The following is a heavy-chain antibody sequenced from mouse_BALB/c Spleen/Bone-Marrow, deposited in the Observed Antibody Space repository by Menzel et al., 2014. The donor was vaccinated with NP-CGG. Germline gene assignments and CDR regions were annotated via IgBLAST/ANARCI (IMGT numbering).Heavy chain of an antibody. CDR3: ARQITTVDYAMDY. V-gene: IGHV1-7*01. D-gene: IGHD1-1*01. CDR2: INPSTGYT. Sequence: QVQLQQSGAELAKPGASVKMSCEASGYAFTSYWMHWVKQRPGQGLEWIGYINPSTGYTEYNQKFKDKATLTAGKSSSTAYMQLSSLTSEDSAVYYCARQITTVDYAMDYWGQGTSVTVSS. J-gene: IGHJ4*01. CDR1: GYAFTSYW.